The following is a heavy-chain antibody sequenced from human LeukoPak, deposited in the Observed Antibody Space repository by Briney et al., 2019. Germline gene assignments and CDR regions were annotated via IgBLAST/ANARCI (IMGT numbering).Heavy chain of an antibody. CDR1: GYTLSDYD. D-gene: IGHD4-17*01. V-gene: IGHV1-8*01. Sequence: GASVKVSCKASGYTLSDYDINWVRQAPGQGLEYMEWINPNSLIPGYARKFRGRVTLTMDTSIRTAYMELSGLTYDDTAIYYCARVKPVPTVSFDPWGQGTLVTVSS. J-gene: IGHJ5*02. CDR3: ARVKPVPTVSFDP. CDR2: INPNSLIP.